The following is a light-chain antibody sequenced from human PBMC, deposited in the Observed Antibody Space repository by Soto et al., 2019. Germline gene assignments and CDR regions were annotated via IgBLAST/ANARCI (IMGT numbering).Light chain of an antibody. CDR2: GAS. V-gene: IGKV3-20*01. J-gene: IGKJ3*01. Sequence: ESALTKSPGTLSMSPGERATLSCRASPSVSSTCSGRYQQKPGPDPRLLIYGASSRATGIADRFSGSGSGTDTTQTISRLEAEDFAVYYCQEYGSSPFTFGPGTKVDIK. CDR3: QEYGSSPFT. CDR1: PSVSSTC.